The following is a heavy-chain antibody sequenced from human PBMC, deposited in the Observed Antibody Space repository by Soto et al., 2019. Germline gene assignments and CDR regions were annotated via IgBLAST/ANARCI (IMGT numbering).Heavy chain of an antibody. CDR2: IIPMLDIR. D-gene: IGHD2-21*01. Sequence: QVQLVQSGAEVKKPGSSVKVSCKDSGGTFSTYSMFWVRQAPGQGLEWMGRIIPMLDIRNYAQRFQDRVTITADKSTATAHMELSSLRSEDTALYYCTIGSWSGEVFDIWGQGTMVTVSS. CDR1: GGTFSTYS. CDR3: TIGSWSGEVFDI. V-gene: IGHV1-69*02. J-gene: IGHJ3*02.